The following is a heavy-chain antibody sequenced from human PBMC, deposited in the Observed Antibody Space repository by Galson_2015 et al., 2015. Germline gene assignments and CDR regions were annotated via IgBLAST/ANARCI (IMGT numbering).Heavy chain of an antibody. D-gene: IGHD2-15*01. Sequence: SLRLSCAASRFSFSNYWMSWVRQAPGKGLEWVANIKQDGSEKYSVDSVKGRFTISRDNTKNSLYLQMNGLRAEDTAVYYCAVGGYCSGGRCYYFDYWGQGILVTVSS. J-gene: IGHJ4*02. V-gene: IGHV3-7*01. CDR3: AVGGYCSGGRCYYFDY. CDR1: RFSFSNYW. CDR2: IKQDGSEK.